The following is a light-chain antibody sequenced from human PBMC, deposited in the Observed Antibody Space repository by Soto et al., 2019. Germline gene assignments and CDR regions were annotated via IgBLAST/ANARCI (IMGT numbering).Light chain of an antibody. J-gene: IGLJ3*02. CDR3: QVWDRSSDHWV. CDR1: NIGSKS. CDR2: DDS. V-gene: IGLV3-21*02. Sequence: SYELTQPPSVSVAPGQTATVTCGGSNIGSKSVHWYQQKPGQAPVLVVHDDSDRPSGIPGRFSGSNSGDTATLTISGVEAGDEADYYCQVWDRSSDHWVFGGGTKVTVL.